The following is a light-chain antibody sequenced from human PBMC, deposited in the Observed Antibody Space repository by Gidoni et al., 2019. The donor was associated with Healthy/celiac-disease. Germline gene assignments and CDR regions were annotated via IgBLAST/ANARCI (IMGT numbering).Light chain of an antibody. CDR3: SSYTSSSTLDWV. V-gene: IGLV2-14*01. Sequence: QSALTQPASVSGSPGQSITISCTGTSSDVGGYNYVSWYQQHPGKAPKLMIYEVSNRPSGVSNRFSGSKSGNTASLTISRLQAEDEADYYCSSYTSSSTLDWVFGGGTKLTVL. J-gene: IGLJ3*02. CDR1: SSDVGGYNY. CDR2: EVS.